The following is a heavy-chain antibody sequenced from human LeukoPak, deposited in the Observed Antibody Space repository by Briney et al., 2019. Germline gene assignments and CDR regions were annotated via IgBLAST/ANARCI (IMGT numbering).Heavy chain of an antibody. V-gene: IGHV1-18*04. D-gene: IGHD3-9*01. Sequence: GASVKVSCKASGYTFTSYGISWVRQDPGQGLEWMGWISAYNGNANYAQNLQGRVTMTTDTSTSTAYMELRSLRSDDTAVYYCVRYFDWPRPFDYWGQGTLVTVSS. CDR2: ISAYNGNA. CDR1: GYTFTSYG. CDR3: VRYFDWPRPFDY. J-gene: IGHJ4*02.